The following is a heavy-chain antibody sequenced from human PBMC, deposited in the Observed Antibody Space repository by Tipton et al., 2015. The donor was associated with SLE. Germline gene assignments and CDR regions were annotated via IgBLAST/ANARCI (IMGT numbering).Heavy chain of an antibody. J-gene: IGHJ4*02. V-gene: IGHV4-28*01. CDR1: VYSISSSHW. CDR3: ARLSLDSWDLPQCFDS. Sequence: TLSLTCNVSVYSISSSHWWGWIRQPPGKGLEWIGNIYQSGSTYYNPSLKSRVTISVDTSKNQLSLKLTSVTAADTAVYHCARLSLDSWDLPQCFDSWGQGTLVTVSS. D-gene: IGHD1-26*01. CDR2: IYQSGST.